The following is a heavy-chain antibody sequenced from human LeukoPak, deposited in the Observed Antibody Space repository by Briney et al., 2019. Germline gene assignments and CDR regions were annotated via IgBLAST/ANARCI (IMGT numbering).Heavy chain of an antibody. J-gene: IGHJ4*02. CDR3: AKIVGGPGY. V-gene: IGHV3-23*01. D-gene: IGHD1-26*01. Sequence: PGGSLRLSCAASGLTFSSYAMSWVRRAPGKGLEWVSAISGSGGSTYYADSVKGRFTISRDNSKNTLYLQMNSLRVEDTAVYYCAKIVGGPGYWGQGTLVTVSS. CDR2: ISGSGGST. CDR1: GLTFSSYA.